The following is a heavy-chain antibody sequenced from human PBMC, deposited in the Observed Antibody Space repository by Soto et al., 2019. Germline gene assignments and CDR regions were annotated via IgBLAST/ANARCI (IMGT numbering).Heavy chain of an antibody. CDR3: TRQDDGMDV. CDR2: IFHSGNV. J-gene: IGHJ6*02. CDR1: GGSLSPYY. V-gene: IGHV4-38-2*02. Sequence: ETLSLTCTVSGGSLSPYYLGRVRQPPGKGLEWLGSIFHSGNVHYNPSLKSRVILSIDTSKSQFSLNLTAAIAADTAVYYCTRQDDGMDVWGQGTTVTVSS.